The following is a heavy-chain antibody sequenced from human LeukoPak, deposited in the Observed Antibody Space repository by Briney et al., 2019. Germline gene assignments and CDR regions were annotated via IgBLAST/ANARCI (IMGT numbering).Heavy chain of an antibody. V-gene: IGHV1-8*01. Sequence: AASVTVSFKASGYTFTSYDINWVRQATGQGLEWMGWMNPNSGNTGYAQEFQGRVTMTRNTSISTAYMELSSLRSEDTAVYYCARGENFRSTDDVIDYWGQGTLVTVSS. CDR2: MNPNSGNT. J-gene: IGHJ4*02. D-gene: IGHD4-11*01. CDR3: ARGENFRSTDDVIDY. CDR1: GYTFTSYD.